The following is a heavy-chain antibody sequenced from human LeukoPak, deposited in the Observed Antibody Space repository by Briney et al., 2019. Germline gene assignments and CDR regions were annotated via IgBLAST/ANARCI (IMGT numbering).Heavy chain of an antibody. CDR3: VQNIPGAIEH. J-gene: IGHJ1*01. Sequence: PSETPSLTCTVSSGSTSSSSYYWGWIRQPPGKWLECIGNIYPSGTPYYNPSLKSRVTISIDTSKSQFSLRLSSVTAADTAVYYCVQNIPGAIEHWGQGTLVTVSS. V-gene: IGHV4-39*05. CDR2: IYPSGTP. D-gene: IGHD1-7*01. CDR1: SGSTSSSSYY.